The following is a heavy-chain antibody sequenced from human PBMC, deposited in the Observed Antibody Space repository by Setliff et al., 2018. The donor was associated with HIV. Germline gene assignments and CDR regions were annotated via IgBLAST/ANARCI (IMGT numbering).Heavy chain of an antibody. J-gene: IGHJ4*02. D-gene: IGHD3-9*01. CDR2: IFNTGST. V-gene: IGHV4-30-4*08. Sequence: SETLSLTCTVSGDSISSDDHYWSWIRQTPGKGLEWIGYIFNTGSTYYKSSLASRLTMSIDTSKNQFSLKLSSVTAADTAVYFCARGYYDILTGYYSSGIWDYWGQGTLVTVSS. CDR1: GDSISSDDHY. CDR3: ARGYYDILTGYYSSGIWDY.